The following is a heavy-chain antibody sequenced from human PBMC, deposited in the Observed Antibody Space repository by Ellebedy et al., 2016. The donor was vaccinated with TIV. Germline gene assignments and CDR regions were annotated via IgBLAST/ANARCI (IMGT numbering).Heavy chain of an antibody. CDR2: INTGNDNT. D-gene: IGHD3-3*01. J-gene: IGHJ6*02. CDR1: GHSFTSYG. Sequence: ASVKVSXXASGHSFTSYGIHWVRQAPGQSLEWMGWINTGNDNTKYSQKLQGRVTITRDYTELSGLMSEDTAVYYCATREWQDPMDVWGQGTTVTVSS. V-gene: IGHV1-3*04. CDR3: ATREWQDPMDV.